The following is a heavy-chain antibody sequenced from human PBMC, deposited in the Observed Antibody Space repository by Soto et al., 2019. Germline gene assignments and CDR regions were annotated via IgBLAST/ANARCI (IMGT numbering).Heavy chain of an antibody. D-gene: IGHD2-15*01. CDR1: GGTFSSYA. J-gene: IGHJ4*02. CDR3: ANQPQVAAMGYFDY. CDR2: IIPILGTA. V-gene: IGHV1-69*01. Sequence: QVQLVQSGAEVKKPGSSVKVSCKASGGTFSSYAISWVRQAPGQGLEWMGGIIPILGTANYAQKFQGRVTITADESTRTAYMELSSLRSEDTAVYYCANQPQVAAMGYFDYWGQGTLVTVSS.